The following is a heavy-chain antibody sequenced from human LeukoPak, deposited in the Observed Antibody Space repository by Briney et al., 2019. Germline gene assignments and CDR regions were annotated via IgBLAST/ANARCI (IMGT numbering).Heavy chain of an antibody. CDR3: ASDYYDSSGLLDDAFDI. Sequence: GRSLRLSCAASGFTFSSYGMHWVRQAPGKGLEWVAVIWYGGGNKYYADSVKGRFTISRDNSKNTLYLQMNSLRAEDTAVYYCASDYYDSSGLLDDAFDIWGQGTMVTVSS. V-gene: IGHV3-33*01. CDR2: IWYGGGNK. J-gene: IGHJ3*02. CDR1: GFTFSSYG. D-gene: IGHD3-22*01.